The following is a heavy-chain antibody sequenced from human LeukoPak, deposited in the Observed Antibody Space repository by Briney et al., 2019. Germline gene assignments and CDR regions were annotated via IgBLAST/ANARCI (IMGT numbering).Heavy chain of an antibody. CDR2: INPNSGGT. CDR3: ARAYYYDSSGYPFY. J-gene: IGHJ4*02. D-gene: IGHD3-22*01. V-gene: IGHV1-2*02. CDR1: GYTFTGYY. Sequence: GASVKVSCKTSGYTFTGYYMHWVRQAPGQGLEWMGWINPNSGGTNYAQKFQGRVTMTRDTSISTANMELSRLRSDDTAMYYCARAYYYDSSGYPFYWGQGTLVTVSS.